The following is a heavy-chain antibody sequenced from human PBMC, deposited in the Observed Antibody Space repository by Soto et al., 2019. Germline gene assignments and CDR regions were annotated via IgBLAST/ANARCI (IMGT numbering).Heavy chain of an antibody. V-gene: IGHV1-69*02. J-gene: IGHJ4*02. CDR2: IIPILGIA. Sequence: QVQLVQSGAEVKKPGSSVKVSCKASGGTFSSYTISWVRQAPGQGLEWMGRIIPILGIANYAQKFQGRVTITADKSTSPAYMELSSLRSEDTAVYYCARAPSGWAFDYWGQGTLVTVSS. CDR3: ARAPSGWAFDY. CDR1: GGTFSSYT. D-gene: IGHD6-19*01.